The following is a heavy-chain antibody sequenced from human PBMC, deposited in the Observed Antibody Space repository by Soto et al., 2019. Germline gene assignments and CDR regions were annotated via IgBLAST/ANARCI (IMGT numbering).Heavy chain of an antibody. J-gene: IGHJ6*02. D-gene: IGHD1-20*01. CDR1: GGSISSYY. CDR3: ARDRAKWKDYYYYGMDV. Sequence: SETLSLTCTVSGGSISSYYCNWIRQRPGQGLEWIGYIYYSGSTYYNPSLKSRLTMSVDTSKNQFSLKLSSVTAADTAVYYCARDRAKWKDYYYYGMDVWGQGTTVTVSS. CDR2: IYYSGST. V-gene: IGHV4-59*12.